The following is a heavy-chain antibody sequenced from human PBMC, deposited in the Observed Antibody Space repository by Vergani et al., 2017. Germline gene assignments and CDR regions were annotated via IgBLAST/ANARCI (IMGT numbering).Heavy chain of an antibody. CDR3: AREIGPLVVVTATDAFDI. D-gene: IGHD2-21*02. CDR1: GGTFSSYA. CDR2: IIPIFGTA. J-gene: IGHJ3*02. V-gene: IGHV1-69*12. Sequence: QVQLVQSGAEVKKPGSSVKVSCKASGGTFSSYAISGVRQAPGQGLEWMGGIIPIFGTANYAQKFQGRVTITADESTSTAYMELSSLRSEDTAVYYCAREIGPLVVVTATDAFDIWGQGTMVTVSS.